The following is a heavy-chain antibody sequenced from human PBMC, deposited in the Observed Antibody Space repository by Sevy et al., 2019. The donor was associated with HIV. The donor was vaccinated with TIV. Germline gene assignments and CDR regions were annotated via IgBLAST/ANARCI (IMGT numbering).Heavy chain of an antibody. D-gene: IGHD3-9*01. CDR1: GLTVSNAW. Sequence: GSLRLSCAASGLTVSNAWMNWVRQAPGKGLEWVGRIKSKSDGGTRDLAAPVKGRVSISRDASRNTVSLEISSLKIEDTGMYYCAAGLGKSDFDSWGQGTLVTVSS. V-gene: IGHV3-15*01. CDR3: AAGLGKSDFDS. J-gene: IGHJ5*01. CDR2: IKSKSDGGTR.